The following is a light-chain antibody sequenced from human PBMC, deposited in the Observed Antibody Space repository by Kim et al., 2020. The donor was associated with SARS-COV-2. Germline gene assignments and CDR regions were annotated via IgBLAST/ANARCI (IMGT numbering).Light chain of an antibody. V-gene: IGLV2-14*03. CDR3: SSYTSIATVV. Sequence: GQPITISCTGTSSDVGGYKYVPWYQQHPGKVPKLMLYDVSNRPSGVSNRFSGSKSGNTASLTISGLQAEDEADYYCSSYTSIATVVFGGGTQLTVL. CDR2: DVS. CDR1: SSDVGGYKY. J-gene: IGLJ2*01.